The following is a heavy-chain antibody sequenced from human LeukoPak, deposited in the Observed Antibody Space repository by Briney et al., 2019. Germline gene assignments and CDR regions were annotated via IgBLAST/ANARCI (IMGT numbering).Heavy chain of an antibody. CDR3: ARGNWNDVVGYYFDY. CDR2: IYHSGSN. V-gene: IGHV4-38-2*02. Sequence: SETLSLTCSVSGYSISSSYYWGWIRQPPGKGLEWLGTIYHSGSNYYNPSLKSRVTISLDTSKNQFSLKLSSVTAADTAVYYCARGNWNDVVGYYFDYWGQGTLVTVSS. D-gene: IGHD1-1*01. J-gene: IGHJ4*02. CDR1: GYSISSSYY.